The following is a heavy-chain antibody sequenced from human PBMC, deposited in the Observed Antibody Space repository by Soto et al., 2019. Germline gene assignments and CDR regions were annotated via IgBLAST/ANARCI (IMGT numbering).Heavy chain of an antibody. Sequence: SETLSLTCTVSGASINDFYWSWIRQTPGKGLEWVGSMYYSETTKYNPSLKGRVNMSLDTSKNQVSLHLKSVTAADTAVYYCARANSSTWYKLEYKWFDPWGQGTQVTVSS. V-gene: IGHV4-59*01. CDR2: MYYSETT. J-gene: IGHJ5*02. CDR1: GASINDFY. D-gene: IGHD6-13*01. CDR3: ARANSSTWYKLEYKWFDP.